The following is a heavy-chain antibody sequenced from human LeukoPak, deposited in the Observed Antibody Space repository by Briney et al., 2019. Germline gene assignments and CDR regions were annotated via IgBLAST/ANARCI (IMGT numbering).Heavy chain of an antibody. Sequence: GASVKVSCKASVYTFTSYRISWVRQAPGQGLEWMGWISAYNGNTNYAQKLQGRVTMTTDTSTSTAYMELRSLRSDDTAVYYCARYYDSSGYYYYDYWGQGTLVTVSS. V-gene: IGHV1-18*01. CDR3: ARYYDSSGYYYYDY. D-gene: IGHD3-22*01. J-gene: IGHJ4*02. CDR2: ISAYNGNT. CDR1: VYTFTSYR.